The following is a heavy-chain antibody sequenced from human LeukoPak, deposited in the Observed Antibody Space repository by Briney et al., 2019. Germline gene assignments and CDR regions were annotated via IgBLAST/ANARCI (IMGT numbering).Heavy chain of an antibody. J-gene: IGHJ5*02. Sequence: ASVKVSCKASGYTFTSYDINWVRQATGQGLEWMGWMNPNSGNTGYAQKFQGRVTMTRNTSISTAYMELSSLRSEDTAVYYCATGEMYYYGSGANWFDPWGQGTLVTVSS. CDR3: ATGEMYYYGSGANWFDP. CDR1: GYTFTSYD. D-gene: IGHD3-10*01. V-gene: IGHV1-8*01. CDR2: MNPNSGNT.